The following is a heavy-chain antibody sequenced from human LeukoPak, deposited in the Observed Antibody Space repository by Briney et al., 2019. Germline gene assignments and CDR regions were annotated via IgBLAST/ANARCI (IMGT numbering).Heavy chain of an antibody. V-gene: IGHV4-34*01. J-gene: IGHJ4*02. D-gene: IGHD2-2*01. CDR1: GGSFSGYY. Sequence: SETLSLTCAVYGGSFSGYYWSWIRQPPGKGLEWIGEINHSGSTNYNPSLQSRVTISVDTSKYQFSLKLSSVTAADTAVYYCARGQGVPAGRFDYWGQGTLVTVSS. CDR2: INHSGST. CDR3: ARGQGVPAGRFDY.